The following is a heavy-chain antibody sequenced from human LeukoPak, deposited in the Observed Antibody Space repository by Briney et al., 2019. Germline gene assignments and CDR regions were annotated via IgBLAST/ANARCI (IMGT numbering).Heavy chain of an antibody. J-gene: IGHJ4*02. Sequence: GGSLRLSCAASGFTFSKAWMSGVRQAPGKGLEWVGQIKSKTDGGTTDYAAPVKGRFTISRDDSKNSLYLLMNSLKTEDTAVYYCTTEDYGDYVPDYWGQGTLVTVSS. D-gene: IGHD4-17*01. CDR1: GFTFSKAW. CDR3: TTEDYGDYVPDY. V-gene: IGHV3-15*01. CDR2: IKSKTDGGTT.